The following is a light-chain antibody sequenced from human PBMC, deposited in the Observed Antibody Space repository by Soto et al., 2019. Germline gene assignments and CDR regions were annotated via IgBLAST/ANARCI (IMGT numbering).Light chain of an antibody. J-gene: IGKJ5*01. CDR1: QSISSS. Sequence: DIQLTQSPSSLSAFVGDRVTITCRASQSISSSLNWYQHKPGKAPNLLIYDASGLHNGVPSRFSGSGSGTDFTLTISNLQPEDFATYYCQQSYGTPRTFGQGTRLEIK. CDR2: DAS. V-gene: IGKV1-39*01. CDR3: QQSYGTPRT.